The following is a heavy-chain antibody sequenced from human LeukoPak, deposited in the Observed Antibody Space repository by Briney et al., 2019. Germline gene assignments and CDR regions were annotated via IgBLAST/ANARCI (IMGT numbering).Heavy chain of an antibody. CDR1: GFTFSRNA. CDR2: IKQDGSEK. V-gene: IGHV3-7*01. J-gene: IGHJ4*02. D-gene: IGHD1-26*01. CDR3: ARVPGRTRYFDY. Sequence: GGSLRLSCAASGFTFSRNAMNWVRQTPGKGLEWVASIKQDGSEKFYADSVKGRFTISRDNAKNSLSLQVNSLRGEDTAVYYCARVPGRTRYFDYWGQGILVTVSS.